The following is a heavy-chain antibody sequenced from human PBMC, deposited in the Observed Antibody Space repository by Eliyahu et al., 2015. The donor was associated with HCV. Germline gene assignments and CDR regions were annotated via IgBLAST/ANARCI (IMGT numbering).Heavy chain of an antibody. D-gene: IGHD4-17*01. J-gene: IGHJ4*02. CDR3: ARDPDYGDHDFDY. Sequence: VQLVQSGAEVKKPGSSVRVSCXASGGTFDNYVISWVRQSPGQGLEWMGDIIPIXGTTHYARKFQDRVTITADASTRTAYMELSSLRSDDTATYYCARDPDYGDHDFDYWGQGTLVTVSS. V-gene: IGHV1-69*01. CDR1: GGTFDNYV. CDR2: IIPIXGTT.